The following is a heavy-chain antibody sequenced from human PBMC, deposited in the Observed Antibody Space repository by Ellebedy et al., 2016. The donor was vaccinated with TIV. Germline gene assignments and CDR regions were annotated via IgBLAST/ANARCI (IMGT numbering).Heavy chain of an antibody. Sequence: GSLRLSCAVNGGSFSGYFWTWIRQPPGQGLEWIAEIDENGFTNYSPSLKSRVTISIDPSARHFSLKVTSLIAADTAVYYCARATAGLGKRIVPWGQGSLVTVSA. J-gene: IGHJ5*02. D-gene: IGHD7-27*01. CDR2: IDENGFT. V-gene: IGHV4-34*01. CDR1: GGSFSGYF. CDR3: ARATAGLGKRIVP.